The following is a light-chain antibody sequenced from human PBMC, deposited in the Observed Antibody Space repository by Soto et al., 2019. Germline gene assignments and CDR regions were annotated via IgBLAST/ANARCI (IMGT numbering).Light chain of an antibody. V-gene: IGKV1-39*01. Sequence: DIQMTQSPSSLSASVGDSVTITCRASQSITTYLNWYQLKPGKAPQLLIYAASRVQSRVPSWVSGSGCATDFTLTISSLHPEVSATYYWQQSYWSPWTFGQGTPVEIK. J-gene: IGKJ1*01. CDR3: QQSYWSPWT. CDR1: QSITTY. CDR2: AAS.